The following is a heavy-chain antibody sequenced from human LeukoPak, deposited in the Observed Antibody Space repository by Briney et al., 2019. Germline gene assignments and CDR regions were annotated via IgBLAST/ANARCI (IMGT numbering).Heavy chain of an antibody. CDR1: GYTFTGYY. D-gene: IGHD3-22*01. CDR3: AREYYYDSSPDY. CDR2: INPNSGGT. J-gene: IGHJ4*02. Sequence: ASVKVSCKASGYTFTGYYMHWVRQAPGQGLEWMGWINPNSGGTNYEQKFQGRVTMTRDTSISTAYMELSRLRSDDTAVYYCAREYYYDSSPDYWGQGTLVTVSS. V-gene: IGHV1-2*02.